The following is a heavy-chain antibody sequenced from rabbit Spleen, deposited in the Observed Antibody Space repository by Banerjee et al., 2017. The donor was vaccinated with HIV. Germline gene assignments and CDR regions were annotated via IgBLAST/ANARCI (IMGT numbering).Heavy chain of an antibody. J-gene: IGHJ4*01. CDR3: ARDGAGGSYFAL. V-gene: IGHV1S40*01. CDR2: IEGGSSAFS. CDR1: GVSFSSNHY. Sequence: QSLEESGGDLVKPGASLTHTCTASGVSFSSNHYMCWVRQAPGKGLEWIACIEGGSSAFSYFASWAKGRFTISKPSSTTVTLQMTSLTAADTATYFCARDGAGGSYFALWGPGTLVTVS. D-gene: IGHD8-1*01.